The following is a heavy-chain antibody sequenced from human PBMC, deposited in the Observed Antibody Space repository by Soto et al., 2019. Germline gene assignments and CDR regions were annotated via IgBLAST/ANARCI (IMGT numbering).Heavy chain of an antibody. CDR2: INNGGDIV. J-gene: IGHJ4*02. D-gene: IGHD3-16*01. Sequence: QVQLEESGGGLVKPGQSLRLSCATSGFIFSDYYMAWIRQAPGKGLEWIGYINNGGDIVHYSDAVRGRFRISRDNTKKSLYRQMTSLRAEDTAIYYCARDFSKTTVGVVDSWGQGALVTVSS. CDR3: ARDFSKTTVGVVDS. V-gene: IGHV3-11*01. CDR1: GFIFSDYY.